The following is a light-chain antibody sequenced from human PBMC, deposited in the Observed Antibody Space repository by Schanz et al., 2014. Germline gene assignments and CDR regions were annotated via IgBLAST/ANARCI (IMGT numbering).Light chain of an antibody. CDR2: GVS. Sequence: QSALTQPASVSGSRGQSLTISCTGSSSDVGGYNYVSWYQQHPGKAPKLLIYGVSDRPSGLPNRFSGSKSGNTASLTISGLQAEDEADYYCSSYTSSSTGVFGTGTKLTVL. CDR1: SSDVGGYNY. CDR3: SSYTSSSTGV. J-gene: IGLJ1*01. V-gene: IGLV2-14*01.